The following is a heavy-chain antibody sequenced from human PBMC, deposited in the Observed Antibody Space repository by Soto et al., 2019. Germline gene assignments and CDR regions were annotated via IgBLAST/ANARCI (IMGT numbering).Heavy chain of an antibody. CDR1: GFSFSTSD. CDR3: TRGPTHGAFDI. CDR2: ITIDGSRK. V-gene: IGHV3-30*03. J-gene: IGHJ3*02. Sequence: QVQLEESGGGVVQPGRSLRLSCVASGFSFSTSDMHWVRQAPGTGLEWVAHITIDGSRKYYADSVQGRFTVSKENSKNTVYLQFNILRPGETALYYCTRGPTHGAFDIWGQGPMVTVSS.